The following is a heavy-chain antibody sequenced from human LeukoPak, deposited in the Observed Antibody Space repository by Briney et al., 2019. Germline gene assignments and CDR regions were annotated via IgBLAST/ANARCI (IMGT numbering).Heavy chain of an antibody. D-gene: IGHD5-12*01. CDR2: IYPADSDT. CDR3: ARQRSLYSGYASFDY. Sequence: GESLKISCKGSGYSFTNYWIGWVRQMPGKGLEWMGIIYPADSDTRYSPSFQGQVTISADKSISTAYLQWSSLKASDTAMYYCARQRSLYSGYASFDYWGQGTLVTVSS. V-gene: IGHV5-51*01. J-gene: IGHJ4*02. CDR1: GYSFTNYW.